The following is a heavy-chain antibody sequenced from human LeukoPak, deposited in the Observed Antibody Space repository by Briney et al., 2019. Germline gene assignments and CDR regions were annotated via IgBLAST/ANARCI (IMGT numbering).Heavy chain of an antibody. CDR3: ARDGMTTVDAGYYFDY. Sequence: AGGSLRLSCAASGFTFSSYAMSWVRQAPGKGLEWVSAISGSGGSTYYADSVKGRFTISRDNSKNTLYLQMNSLRAEDTAVYYCARDGMTTVDAGYYFDYWGQGTLVTVSS. D-gene: IGHD4-23*01. CDR2: ISGSGGST. CDR1: GFTFSSYA. V-gene: IGHV3-23*01. J-gene: IGHJ4*02.